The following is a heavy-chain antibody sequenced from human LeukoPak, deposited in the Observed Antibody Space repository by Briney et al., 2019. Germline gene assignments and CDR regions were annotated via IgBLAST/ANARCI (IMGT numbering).Heavy chain of an antibody. V-gene: IGHV1-18*01. J-gene: IGHJ4*02. CDR1: GYTFTSYG. Sequence: EASVKVSCKAPGYTFTSYGISWVRQAPGQGLEWMGWISAYNGNTNYAQKLQGRVTMTTDTSTSTAYMELRSLRSDDTAVYYCARGAAIVGATKGGDYWGQGTLVTVSS. D-gene: IGHD1-26*01. CDR2: ISAYNGNT. CDR3: ARGAAIVGATKGGDY.